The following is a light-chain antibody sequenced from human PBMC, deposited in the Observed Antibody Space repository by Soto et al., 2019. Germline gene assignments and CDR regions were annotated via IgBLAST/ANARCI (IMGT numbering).Light chain of an antibody. CDR1: QSVSSY. CDR3: QQRSNWPHT. V-gene: IGKV3-11*01. J-gene: IGKJ2*01. CDR2: DAS. Sequence: EIVLTQSPDTLSSSPGERATLSCRASQSVSSYLAWYQQTPGQAPRLLIYDASNRATGIPARFSGSGSGADFTLSISSLEPEDFAVYYCQQRSNWPHTFGQGTKLEIK.